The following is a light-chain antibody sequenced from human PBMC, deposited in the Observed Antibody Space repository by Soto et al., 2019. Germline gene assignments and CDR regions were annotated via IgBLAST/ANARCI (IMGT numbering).Light chain of an antibody. Sequence: EIVLTQSPGTLSLSPGERATLSCRAGQSIGSRSLAWYQKKPDQAPRLLIYDSSRRATGIPDRLSGSGSGTDFTLTISSLEPEDFAVYYCQQYGSSPPLTFGGGTKVEIK. V-gene: IGKV3-20*01. CDR1: QSIGSRS. CDR2: DSS. J-gene: IGKJ4*01. CDR3: QQYGSSPPLT.